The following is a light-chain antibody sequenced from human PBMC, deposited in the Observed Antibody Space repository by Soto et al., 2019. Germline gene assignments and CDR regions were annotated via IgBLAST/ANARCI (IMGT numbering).Light chain of an antibody. Sequence: SPSSLSASVGDRVTITCRTSQSVSNYLNWYQQRPGKAPKLLIFAASSLQSGVPSRFSGSGSGTDFALTISSLQPEDFATFYCQQSYSTPWTFGQGTKVEI. V-gene: IGKV1-39*01. CDR1: QSVSNY. CDR2: AAS. CDR3: QQSYSTPWT. J-gene: IGKJ1*01.